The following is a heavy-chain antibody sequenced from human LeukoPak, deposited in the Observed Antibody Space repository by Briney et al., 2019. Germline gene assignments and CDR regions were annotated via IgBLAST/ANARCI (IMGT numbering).Heavy chain of an antibody. CDR3: ARGGGLDV. J-gene: IGHJ6*02. CDR1: GFTFSSYW. Sequence: GGSLRLSCAASGFTFSSYWMNWARQAPGKGLEWVASINHNGNVNYYVDSVKGRFTISRDNAKNSLYLQMSNLRAEDTAVFFCARGGGLDVWGQGATVTVSS. CDR2: INHNGNVN. V-gene: IGHV3-7*03. D-gene: IGHD3-16*01.